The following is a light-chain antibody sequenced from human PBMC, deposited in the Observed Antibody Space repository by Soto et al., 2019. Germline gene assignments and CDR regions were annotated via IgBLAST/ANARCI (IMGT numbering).Light chain of an antibody. CDR1: ETISSD. Sequence: ERVMTQSPATLSVSPGERATLSCRASETISSDLAWYQQKPGQAPRLLIYGASTRATDIPARFSGSGSGTEFTLTISNLQSADFAVYYCQQYNKWPLAFGQGTKVEI. CDR3: QQYNKWPLA. CDR2: GAS. V-gene: IGKV3-15*01. J-gene: IGKJ1*01.